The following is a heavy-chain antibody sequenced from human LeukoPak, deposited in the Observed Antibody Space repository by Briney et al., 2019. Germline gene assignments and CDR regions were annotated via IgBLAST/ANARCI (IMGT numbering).Heavy chain of an antibody. CDR1: GFTFSSYG. V-gene: IGHV3-30*02. CDR2: IRYDGSNK. D-gene: IGHD2-2*02. J-gene: IGHJ4*02. CDR3: AKGGLGIGYCTSTSCYTGFDY. Sequence: GGALRLSCSTSGFTFSSYGMHWVRQAPAKGLEWVTFIRYDGSNKYYADSVKGRFTISRDNSKNTLYLQMNSLRAEDTAVYYCAKGGLGIGYCTSTSCYTGFDYWGQGTLVTVSS.